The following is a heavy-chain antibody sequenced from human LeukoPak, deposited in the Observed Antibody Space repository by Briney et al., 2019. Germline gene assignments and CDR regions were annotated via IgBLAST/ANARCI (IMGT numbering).Heavy chain of an antibody. CDR1: GFIFSSYW. Sequence: PGGSLRLSCAASGFIFSSYWMSWVRQAPGKGLEWVAHIKQDGSEKYYVDSVKGRFTISRDNAKNSLYLQMNSLRAEDTAVYYCVREWKSYYYYMDVWGKGTTVTVSS. V-gene: IGHV3-7*01. D-gene: IGHD1-1*01. J-gene: IGHJ6*03. CDR3: VREWKSYYYYMDV. CDR2: IKQDGSEK.